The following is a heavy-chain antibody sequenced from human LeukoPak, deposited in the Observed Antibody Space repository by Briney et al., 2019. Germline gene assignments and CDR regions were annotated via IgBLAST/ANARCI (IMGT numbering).Heavy chain of an antibody. CDR3: AGGVWWTYYYMDV. V-gene: IGHV4-34*01. CDR2: INHSGST. J-gene: IGHJ6*03. D-gene: IGHD2-8*02. Sequence: SETLSLTCAVYGGSFSGYYWSWIRQPPGKGLEWIGEINHSGSTNYNPSLKSRVTISVDTSKNQFSLKLSSVTAADTAVYYCAGGVWWTYYYMDVWGKGTTVTVSS. CDR1: GGSFSGYY.